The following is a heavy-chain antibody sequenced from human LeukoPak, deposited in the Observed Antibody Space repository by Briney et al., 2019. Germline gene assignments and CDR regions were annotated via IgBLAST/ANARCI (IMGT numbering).Heavy chain of an antibody. V-gene: IGHV3-11*06. CDR2: ISTGSTYT. CDR1: GFTFSEHY. J-gene: IGHJ4*02. Sequence: GGSLRLSCAASGFTFSEHYMSWIRQAPGKGLEWVSYISTGSTYTDYADSVKGRFTISRDNAKNTLYLEMNSLRAEDTAVYYCARESRMGRGVDLQPFDYWGQGTLVTVSS. CDR3: ARESRMGRGVDLQPFDY. D-gene: IGHD3-10*01.